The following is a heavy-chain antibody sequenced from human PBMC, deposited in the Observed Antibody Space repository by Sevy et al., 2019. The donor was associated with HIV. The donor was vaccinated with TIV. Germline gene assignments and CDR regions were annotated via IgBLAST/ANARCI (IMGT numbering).Heavy chain of an antibody. V-gene: IGHV3-43*01. D-gene: IGHD2-15*01. Sequence: GGSLRLSCAASRFTFDDYTMHWVRQAPGRGLEWVSFISWDGSYRYYSDSVKGRFTIARDDSKNSLYLQMNSLRVEDTAVYYCARDIGVGSPGYYFAFWGQGSLVTVSS. J-gene: IGHJ4*02. CDR1: RFTFDDYT. CDR3: ARDIGVGSPGYYFAF. CDR2: ISWDGSYR.